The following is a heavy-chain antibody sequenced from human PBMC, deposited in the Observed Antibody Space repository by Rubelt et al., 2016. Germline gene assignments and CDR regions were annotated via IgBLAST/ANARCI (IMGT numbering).Heavy chain of an antibody. CDR2: IYWDDDK. Sequence: QITLKESGPARVKPTQTLMLTCNFSGFSLTTSGVGVGWIRQPPGKALELLAPIYWDDDKRYSPSLKTRLTITKDTSENQVVLTMTDMDPVDTATCYCAHPTASRNYAMDVWGQGTTVTVSS. CDR3: AHPTASRNYAMDV. J-gene: IGHJ6*02. V-gene: IGHV2-5*02. CDR1: GFSLTTSGVG.